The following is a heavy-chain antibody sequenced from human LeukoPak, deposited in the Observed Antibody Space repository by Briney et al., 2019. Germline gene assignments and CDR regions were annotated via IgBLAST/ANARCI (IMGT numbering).Heavy chain of an antibody. CDR2: IYYSGST. Sequence: SETLSLTCTVSGGSISSSSYYWSWIRQPPGKGLEWIGYIYYSGSTNYNPSLKSRVTISVDTSKNQFSLKLSSVTAADTAVYYCARPHVLSGYDLWGQGTLVTVSS. CDR1: GGSISSSSYY. V-gene: IGHV4-61*05. J-gene: IGHJ4*02. CDR3: ARPHVLSGYDL. D-gene: IGHD5-12*01.